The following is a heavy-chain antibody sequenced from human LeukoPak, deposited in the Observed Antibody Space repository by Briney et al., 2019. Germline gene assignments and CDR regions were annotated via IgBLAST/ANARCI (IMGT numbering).Heavy chain of an antibody. CDR1: SGSLSSYY. J-gene: IGHJ4*02. V-gene: IGHV4-4*07. CDR2: IHISGST. D-gene: IGHD6-19*01. Sequence: SETLSLTCTVSSGSLSSYYWSWIWQPAGKGLEWIGRIHISGSTTYNPSLKSRVTMSVDTSKNQFSLKLSSVTAADTAVYYCARDSSAWLFDYWGQGTLVTVSS. CDR3: ARDSSAWLFDY.